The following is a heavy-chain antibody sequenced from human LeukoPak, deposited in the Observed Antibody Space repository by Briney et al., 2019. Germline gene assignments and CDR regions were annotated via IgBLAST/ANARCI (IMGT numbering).Heavy chain of an antibody. D-gene: IGHD3-9*01. CDR2: IYSGGST. CDR1: GFTVSSNY. J-gene: IGHJ6*02. Sequence: GGSLRLSCAASGFTVSSNYMSWVRQAPGKGLEWVSVIYSGGSTYYADSVKGRFTISRDNSKNTLYLQMNSLRAEDTAVYYCARDLQYDILTGPHYYYYGMDVWGQGTTVTVSS. CDR3: ARDLQYDILTGPHYYYYGMDV. V-gene: IGHV3-66*01.